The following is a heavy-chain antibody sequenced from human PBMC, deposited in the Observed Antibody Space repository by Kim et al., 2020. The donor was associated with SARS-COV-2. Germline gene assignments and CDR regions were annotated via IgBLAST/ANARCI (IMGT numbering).Heavy chain of an antibody. CDR3: ARDYDFWSGYYSHYYYGMDV. J-gene: IGHJ6*02. V-gene: IGHV3-11*06. Sequence: RFTITRDNAKNPLYLQMNSLRAEDTAVYYCARDYDFWSGYYSHYYYGMDVWGQGTTVTVSS. D-gene: IGHD3-3*01.